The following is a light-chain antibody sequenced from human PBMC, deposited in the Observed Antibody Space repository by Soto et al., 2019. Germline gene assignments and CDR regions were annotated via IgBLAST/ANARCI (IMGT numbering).Light chain of an antibody. V-gene: IGLV2-8*01. CDR3: ISYTSDDVRYV. CDR2: EVN. CDR1: SSDVGGYNY. Sequence: QSVLTQPPSASGSPGQSVAMSCTGTSSDVGGYNYVSWYQQHPGKAPKLMIYEVNKRPSGVPNRFSGSKSGNTASLTISGLQSEDEADYYCISYTSDDVRYVFGTGTKVTVL. J-gene: IGLJ1*01.